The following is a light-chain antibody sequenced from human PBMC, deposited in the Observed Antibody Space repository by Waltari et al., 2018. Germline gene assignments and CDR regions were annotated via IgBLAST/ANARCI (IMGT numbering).Light chain of an antibody. Sequence: QSVLTQPPSVSGAPGQTVTISCAGSSSNIGAGYDVHWYQQLPGAATKLLIYAYSSRPSGVPDRFYGSKSGTSASLAINGLQPEDEADYYCQSYDSALSAVFGGGTKVTVL. CDR2: AYS. J-gene: IGLJ3*02. CDR1: SSNIGAGYD. V-gene: IGLV1-40*01. CDR3: QSYDSALSAV.